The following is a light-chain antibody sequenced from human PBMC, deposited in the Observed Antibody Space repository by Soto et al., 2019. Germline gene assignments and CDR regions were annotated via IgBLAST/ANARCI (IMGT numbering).Light chain of an antibody. V-gene: IGLV1-47*01. Sequence: QSVLTQPPSASGTPGQRVTISCSGSSSNIGSNHVYWYQHFPGMAPKLLMYRSDQRPTGVPDRFSGSRSGTSASLAISGLRSDDEADYYCSARDDILSGVVFGGGTKLTVL. CDR2: RSD. CDR3: SARDDILSGVV. CDR1: SSNIGSNH. J-gene: IGLJ2*01.